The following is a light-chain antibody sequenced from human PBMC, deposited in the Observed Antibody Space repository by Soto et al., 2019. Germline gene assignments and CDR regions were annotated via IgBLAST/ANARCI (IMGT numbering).Light chain of an antibody. J-gene: IGLJ1*01. V-gene: IGLV2-14*01. Sequence: QSVLTQPASVSGSPGQSSTISCTGTSSDVGGYNYVSWYQQHPGKAPKLMLFDVSGRPSGVSNRFSGSKSGNTASLTISGLQAEDEADYYCSSYTSSTTSYVFGTGTKVTVL. CDR2: DVS. CDR3: SSYTSSTTSYV. CDR1: SSDVGGYNY.